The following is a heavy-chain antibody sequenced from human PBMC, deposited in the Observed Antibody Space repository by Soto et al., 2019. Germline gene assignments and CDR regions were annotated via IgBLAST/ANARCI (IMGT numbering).Heavy chain of an antibody. D-gene: IGHD2-21*02. J-gene: IGHJ4*02. V-gene: IGHV1-69*12. CDR3: ASSEHIVVVTAIAFDY. Sequence: QVQLVQSGAEVKKPGSSVKVSCKASGGTFSSYAISWVQQAPGQGLEWMGGIIPIFGTANYAQKFQGRVTITADESTSTAYMELSSLRSEDTAVYYCASSEHIVVVTAIAFDYWGQGTLVTVSS. CDR2: IIPIFGTA. CDR1: GGTFSSYA.